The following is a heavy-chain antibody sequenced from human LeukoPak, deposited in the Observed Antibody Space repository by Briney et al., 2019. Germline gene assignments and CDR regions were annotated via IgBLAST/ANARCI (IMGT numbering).Heavy chain of an antibody. J-gene: IGHJ4*02. CDR3: ARGQSSGWYVPPDY. CDR2: ISGSGGST. CDR1: GFTFSSYA. V-gene: IGHV3-23*01. D-gene: IGHD6-19*01. Sequence: GGSLRLSCAASGFTFSSYAMSWVRQAPGKGLEWVSAISGSGGSTYYADSVKGRFTISRDNAKNSLYLQMNSLRAEDTAVYYCARGQSSGWYVPPDYWGQGTLVTVSS.